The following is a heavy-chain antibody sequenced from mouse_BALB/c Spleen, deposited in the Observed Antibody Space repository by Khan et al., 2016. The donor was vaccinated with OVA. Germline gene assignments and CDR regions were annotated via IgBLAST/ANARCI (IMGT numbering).Heavy chain of an antibody. V-gene: IGHV1-9*01. CDR3: GRGDGTTYGMDY. CDR1: GYTFSSYW. Sequence: QVQLQQSGAELMKPGASVKISCKATGYTFSSYWIEWVKQRPGHGLEWIGEILLGRGHINNNEKFKGKATFTADTYSNIAYMQLNSRTSEDSAGYYCGRGDGTTYGMDYWGQGTSVTVSS. D-gene: IGHD4-1*01. CDR2: ILLGRGHI. J-gene: IGHJ4*01.